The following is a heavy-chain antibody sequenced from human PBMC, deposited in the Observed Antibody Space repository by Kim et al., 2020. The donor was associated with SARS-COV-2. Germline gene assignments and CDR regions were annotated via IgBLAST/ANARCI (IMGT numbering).Heavy chain of an antibody. Sequence: ADVGKSRFTITRDNSKNPLYLQMGSLRAEDMAVYYCARGGRELLGGYFDYWGQGTLVTVSS. V-gene: IGHV3-64*02. J-gene: IGHJ4*02. CDR3: ARGGRELLGGYFDY. D-gene: IGHD1-26*01.